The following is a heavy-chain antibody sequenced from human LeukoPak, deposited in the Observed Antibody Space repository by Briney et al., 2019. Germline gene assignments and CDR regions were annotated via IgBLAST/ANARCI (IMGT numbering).Heavy chain of an antibody. CDR3: ARNARDSVFDL. V-gene: IGHV3-33*08. J-gene: IGHJ3*01. CDR2: ILPDGSDK. CDR1: GFTFSSYD. Sequence: GGSLRLSCAASGFTFSSYDMSWVRQAPGKGLEWVAVILPDGSDKYYADSVTGRFTISRDNSKNTLYLQMNSLRADDTAVYYCARNARDSVFDLWGQGTMVTVSS.